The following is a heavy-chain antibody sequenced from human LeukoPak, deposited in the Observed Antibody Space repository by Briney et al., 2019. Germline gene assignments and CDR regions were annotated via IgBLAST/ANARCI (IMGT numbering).Heavy chain of an antibody. D-gene: IGHD3-10*01. CDR2: IAYTGST. Sequence: SETLSLTCAVYGGSFSGYYWSWIRQPPGKGLEWIGFIAYTGSTNYNPSLKSRVTISVDTSKNQFSLRLTSVTAADTAVYYCARLPYYGSGSIYYYGMDVWGQGTTVTVSS. J-gene: IGHJ6*02. CDR3: ARLPYYGSGSIYYYGMDV. V-gene: IGHV4-59*01. CDR1: GGSFSGYY.